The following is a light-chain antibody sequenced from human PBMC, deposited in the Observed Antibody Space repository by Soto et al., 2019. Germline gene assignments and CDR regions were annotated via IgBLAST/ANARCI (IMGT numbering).Light chain of an antibody. CDR3: LLSYSGTRVL. Sequence: QAVVTQEPSVTVSPGGTVTLTCGSTTGPVTSGHYPYWLQQNPGQAPTTLIYDTDNKNSWTPARFAGSILGGKAVLTLSGAQPEDEAYYYCLLSYSGTRVLFGAGTKLTVL. CDR1: TGPVTSGHY. CDR2: DTD. J-gene: IGLJ2*01. V-gene: IGLV7-46*01.